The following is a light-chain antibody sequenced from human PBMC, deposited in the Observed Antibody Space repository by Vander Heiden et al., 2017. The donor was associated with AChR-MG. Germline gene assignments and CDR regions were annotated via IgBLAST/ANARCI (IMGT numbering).Light chain of an antibody. V-gene: IGKV3-20*01. CDR1: QSVSSSY. CDR3: HHDWSSPT. J-gene: IGKJ1*01. Sequence: EIVLTQSPGTLSLSPGERATLSCRASQSVSSSYLAWYQQKPGQAPRLLFYGASSRATGIPDRFSGSGSGTDFTLTISRRETEDFAVYYWHHDWSSPTFGQGNRVEMK. CDR2: GAS.